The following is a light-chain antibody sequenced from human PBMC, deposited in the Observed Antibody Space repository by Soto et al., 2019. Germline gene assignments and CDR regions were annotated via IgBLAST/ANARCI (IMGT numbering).Light chain of an antibody. CDR1: QGISSA. V-gene: IGKV1-13*02. CDR2: DAS. J-gene: IGKJ1*01. CDR3: PQFNSYPRT. Sequence: AIQLTRSPSSLSASVGDRVTITCRASQGISSALAWYQQKPGKAPKLLIYDASSLESGVPSRFSGSGSGTDFTLTISSLQPEDFETYYCPQFNSYPRTFGQGTKVEIK.